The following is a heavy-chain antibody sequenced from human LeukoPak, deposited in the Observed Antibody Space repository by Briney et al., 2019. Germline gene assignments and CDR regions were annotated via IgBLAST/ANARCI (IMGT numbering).Heavy chain of an antibody. V-gene: IGHV4-38-2*01. CDR1: GYSISSGYY. Sequence: SSETLSLTCVVSGYSISSGYYWGWIRQPPGKGLEWIGNIYHSGSTYYNPSLKSRVTISVDTSKNQFSLKLSSVTAADTAVYYCARHEGYCSGGSCYNFGDYWGQGTLVTVSS. CDR3: ARHEGYCSGGSCYNFGDY. D-gene: IGHD2-15*01. J-gene: IGHJ4*02. CDR2: IYHSGST.